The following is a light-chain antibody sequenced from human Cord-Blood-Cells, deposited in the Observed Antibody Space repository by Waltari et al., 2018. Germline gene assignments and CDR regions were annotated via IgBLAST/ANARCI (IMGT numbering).Light chain of an antibody. CDR2: DAS. CDR1: QDISNY. V-gene: IGKV1-33*01. J-gene: IGKJ3*01. Sequence: DIQMTQSPSSLSASVGDRVTITSQASQDISNYLNWYQQKPGKAPKLLIYDASNLETGVPSRFSGSGSGTDFTFTISSLQPEDIATYYCQQYDNLQFTFGPGTKVDIK. CDR3: QQYDNLQFT.